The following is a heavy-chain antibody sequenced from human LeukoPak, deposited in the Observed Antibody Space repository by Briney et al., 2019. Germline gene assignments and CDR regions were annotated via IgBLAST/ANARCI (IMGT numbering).Heavy chain of an antibody. J-gene: IGHJ4*02. D-gene: IGHD3-22*01. CDR3: ARLLSYDSSGYTHYFDY. V-gene: IGHV4-59*08. CDR2: IYYSGGN. CDR1: GGSFSSYY. Sequence: PSETLSLTCTASGGSFSSYYWSWIRQPPGKGLGWIGYIYYSGGNNYNPPLKSRATISVDTSMNKFSLRLNSVTAADTAVYYCARLLSYDSSGYTHYFDYCGQGTLVTVSS.